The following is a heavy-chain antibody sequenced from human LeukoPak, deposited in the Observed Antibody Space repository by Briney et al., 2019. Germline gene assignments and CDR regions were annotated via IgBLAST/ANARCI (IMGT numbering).Heavy chain of an antibody. CDR2: ISSSSSYI. J-gene: IGHJ5*02. Sequence: GGSLRLSCAASGFTFSSYSMNWVRQAPGKGLEWVSSISSSSSYIYYADSVKGRFTISRDNAKNSLYLQMNSLRAEDTAVYYCASGIAVAGTVWFDPWGQGTLVTVSS. D-gene: IGHD6-19*01. V-gene: IGHV3-21*01. CDR1: GFTFSSYS. CDR3: ASGIAVAGTVWFDP.